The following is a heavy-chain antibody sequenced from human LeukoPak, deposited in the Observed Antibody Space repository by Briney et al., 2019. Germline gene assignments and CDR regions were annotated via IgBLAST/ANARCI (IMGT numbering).Heavy chain of an antibody. CDR1: GYTFTSYA. CDR3: AREADTAMYSWFDP. CDR2: IIPIFGTA. V-gene: IGHV1-69*05. D-gene: IGHD5-18*01. Sequence: SVKVSCKASGYTFTSYAISWVRQAPGQGLEWMGWIIPIFGTANYAQKFQGRVTITTDESTSTAYMELSSLRSEDTAVYYCAREADTAMYSWFDPWGQGTLVTVSS. J-gene: IGHJ5*02.